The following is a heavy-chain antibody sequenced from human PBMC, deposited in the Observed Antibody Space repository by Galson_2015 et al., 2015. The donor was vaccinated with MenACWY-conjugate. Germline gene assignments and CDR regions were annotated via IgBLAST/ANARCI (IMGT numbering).Heavy chain of an antibody. D-gene: IGHD4-17*01. CDR1: GFTFSSYA. V-gene: IGHV3-30*04. CDR2: ISYDGSNK. Sequence: LRLSCAASGFTFSSYAMHWVRQAPGKGLEWVAVISYDGSNKYYADSVKGRFTISRDNSKNTLYLQMNSLRAEDTAVYYCARDTGAYYGDYVVYWGQGTLVTVSS. J-gene: IGHJ4*02. CDR3: ARDTGAYYGDYVVY.